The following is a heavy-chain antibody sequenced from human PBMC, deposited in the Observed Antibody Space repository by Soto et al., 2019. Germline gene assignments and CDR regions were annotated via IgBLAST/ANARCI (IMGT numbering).Heavy chain of an antibody. CDR3: ARQPSNYGDYVFLDY. Sequence: PSETLSLTCTVSGGSISSYYWSWIRQPPGKGLEWIGYIYYSGSTNYNPSLKSRVTISVDTSKNQFSLKLSSVTAADTAVYYCARQPSNYGDYVFLDYWGQGTLVTVSS. V-gene: IGHV4-59*08. CDR1: GGSISSYY. CDR2: IYYSGST. D-gene: IGHD4-17*01. J-gene: IGHJ4*02.